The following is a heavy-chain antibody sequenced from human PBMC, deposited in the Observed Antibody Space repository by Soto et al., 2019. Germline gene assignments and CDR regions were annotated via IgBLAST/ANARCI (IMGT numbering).Heavy chain of an antibody. V-gene: IGHV6-1*01. CDR1: GDSVSSNSAA. D-gene: IGHD3-22*01. J-gene: IGHJ3*02. Sequence: SQTLSLTCAISGDSVSSNSAAWNWIRQSPSRGLEWLGRTYYRSKWYNDYAVSVKSRITINPDTSKNQFSLQLNSVTPEDTAVYYCARLYGDSSGYRDDAFDIWGQGTMVTVSS. CDR3: ARLYGDSSGYRDDAFDI. CDR2: TYYRSKWYN.